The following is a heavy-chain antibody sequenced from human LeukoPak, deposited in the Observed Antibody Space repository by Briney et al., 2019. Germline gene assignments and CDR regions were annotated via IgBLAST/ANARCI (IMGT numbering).Heavy chain of an antibody. CDR2: ISSSSSTI. Sequence: GGSLRLSCAASGFTFSSYSMNWVRQAPGKGLEWVSYISSSSSTIYYADSVKGRFTISRDNAKNSLYLQMNSLRAEDTAVYYCANQLSDYGDTPYYYYGMDVWGQGTTVTVSS. D-gene: IGHD4-17*01. J-gene: IGHJ6*02. CDR3: ANQLSDYGDTPYYYYGMDV. CDR1: GFTFSSYS. V-gene: IGHV3-48*01.